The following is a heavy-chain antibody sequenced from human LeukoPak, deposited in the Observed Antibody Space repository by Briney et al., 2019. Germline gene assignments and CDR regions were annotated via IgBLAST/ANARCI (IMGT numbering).Heavy chain of an antibody. CDR3: ARDAQRGFDYSNSLKY. CDR1: GFIFSHHG. J-gene: IGHJ4*01. V-gene: IGHV3-33*01. Sequence: TGGSLRLSCAASGFIFSHHGMHWVRQAPGKGLEWVAVIWSDGTNRFYADSVKGRFTISRDNSQNTVFLQMDSLRVTDTAIYYCARDAQRGFDYSNSLKYWGHGTLVTVSS. D-gene: IGHD4-11*01. CDR2: IWSDGTNR.